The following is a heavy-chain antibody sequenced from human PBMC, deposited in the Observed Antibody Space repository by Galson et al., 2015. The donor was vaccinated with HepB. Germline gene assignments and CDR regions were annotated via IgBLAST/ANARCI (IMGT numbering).Heavy chain of an antibody. Sequence: SLRLSCAASGFTFSSYSMNWVRQAPGKGLEWVTSITSRSTYIYYADSVKGRFTISRDNAKNSLFLQMNSLRAEDTAVYYCARAVWSYSGYDNDAFDIWGQGTMVTVSS. CDR1: GFTFSSYS. CDR3: ARAVWSYSGYDNDAFDI. D-gene: IGHD5-12*01. CDR2: ITSRSTYI. V-gene: IGHV3-21*01. J-gene: IGHJ3*02.